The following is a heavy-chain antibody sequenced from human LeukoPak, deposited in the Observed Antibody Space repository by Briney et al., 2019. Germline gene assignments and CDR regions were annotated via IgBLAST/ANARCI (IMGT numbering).Heavy chain of an antibody. V-gene: IGHV3-30-3*01. CDR1: GFTFSSYA. J-gene: IGHJ4*02. Sequence: PGRSLRLSCAASGFTFSSYAMHWVRQAPGKGLEWVAVISYDGSNKYYADSVKGRFTISRDNSKNTLYLQMNSLRAEDTAVYYCARAPYGDEPSFDYWGQETLVTVSS. CDR3: ARAPYGDEPSFDY. D-gene: IGHD4-17*01. CDR2: ISYDGSNK.